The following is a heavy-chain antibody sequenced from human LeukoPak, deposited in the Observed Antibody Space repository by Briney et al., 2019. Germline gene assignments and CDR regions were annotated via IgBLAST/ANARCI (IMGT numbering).Heavy chain of an antibody. CDR1: GFTFSSYG. J-gene: IGHJ4*02. Sequence: GGSLRLSCAASGFTFSSYGMSWVRQAPGKGLEWVSYISSSGSTIYYADSVKGRFTISRDNAKNSLYLQMNSLRAEDTAVYYCARRLRRNYFDYWGQGTLVTVSS. D-gene: IGHD4-17*01. CDR3: ARRLRRNYFDY. CDR2: ISSSGSTI. V-gene: IGHV3-48*04.